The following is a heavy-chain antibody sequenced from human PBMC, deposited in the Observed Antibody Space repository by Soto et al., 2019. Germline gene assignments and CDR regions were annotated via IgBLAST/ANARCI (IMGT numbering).Heavy chain of an antibody. D-gene: IGHD3-22*01. CDR3: ARELPYYYDSSGGPYFDY. J-gene: IGHJ4*02. CDR1: GFTFCSYS. Sequence: PGGSLRLSCAASGFTFCSYSMNWVRQAPGKGLEWVSYISSSSSTIYYADSVKGRFTISRDNAKNSLYLQMNSLRDEDTAVYYCARELPYYYDSSGGPYFDYWGQGTLVTVSS. CDR2: ISSSSSTI. V-gene: IGHV3-48*02.